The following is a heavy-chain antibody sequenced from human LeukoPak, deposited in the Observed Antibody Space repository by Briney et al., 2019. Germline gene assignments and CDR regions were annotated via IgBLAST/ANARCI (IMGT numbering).Heavy chain of an antibody. J-gene: IGHJ6*03. CDR1: GYTFTGYY. V-gene: IGHV1-2*06. CDR3: ARDTGYSRIGWASYYYMDV. CDR2: INPNSGGT. D-gene: IGHD6-13*01. Sequence: VSVKVSCKASGYTFTGYYMHWVRQAPGQGLEWMGRINPNSGGTNYAQKFQGRVTMTRDTSISTAYMELSRLRSDDTAVYYCARDTGYSRIGWASYYYMDVWGKGTTVTVSS.